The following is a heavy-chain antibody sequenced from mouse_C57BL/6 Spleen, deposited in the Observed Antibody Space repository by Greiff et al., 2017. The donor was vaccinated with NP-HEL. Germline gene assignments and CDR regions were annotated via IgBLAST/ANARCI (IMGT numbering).Heavy chain of an antibody. CDR1: GYTFTSYW. Sequence: QVHVKQPGAELVKPGASVKMSCKASGYTFTSYWITWVKQRPGQGLEWIGDIYPGSGSTNYNEKFKSKATLTVDTSSSTAYMQLSSLTSEDSAVYYCARCGYYSGGYFDVWGTGTTVTVSS. V-gene: IGHV1-55*01. J-gene: IGHJ1*03. D-gene: IGHD2-3*01. CDR3: ARCGYYSGGYFDV. CDR2: IYPGSGST.